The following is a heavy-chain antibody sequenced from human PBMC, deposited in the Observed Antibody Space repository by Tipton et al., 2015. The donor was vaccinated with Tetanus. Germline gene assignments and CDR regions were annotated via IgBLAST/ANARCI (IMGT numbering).Heavy chain of an antibody. CDR1: GGSISSHY. CDR2: YSGRT. D-gene: IGHD3-3*01. J-gene: IGHJ4*02. V-gene: IGHV4-59*08. Sequence: TLSLTCSVSGGSISSHYWSWIRRPPGKGLEWIGYYSGRTNYDPSPKSRVTMSVDTSKNQFSLKLSSVTAADTAVYYCARHTNFWSGYYIVYWGQGTLVTVSS. CDR3: ARHTNFWSGYYIVY.